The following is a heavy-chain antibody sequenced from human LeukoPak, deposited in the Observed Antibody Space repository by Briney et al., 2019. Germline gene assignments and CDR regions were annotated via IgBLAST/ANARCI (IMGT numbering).Heavy chain of an antibody. D-gene: IGHD3-3*01. J-gene: IGHJ4*02. Sequence: GGSLRLSCAASGFTFSSYSMNWVRQAPGKRLEWVSSISSSSSYIYYADSVKGRFTISRDNAKNSLYLQMNSLRAEDTAVYYCASSVRFLEWLVFDYWGQGTLVTVSS. CDR1: GFTFSSYS. V-gene: IGHV3-21*01. CDR2: ISSSSSYI. CDR3: ASSVRFLEWLVFDY.